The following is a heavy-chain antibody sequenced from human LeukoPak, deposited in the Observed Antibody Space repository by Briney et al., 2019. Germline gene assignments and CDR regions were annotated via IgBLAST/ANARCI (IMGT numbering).Heavy chain of an antibody. CDR3: ARGRGGVPNYYYYGMDV. V-gene: IGHV4-34*01. Sequence: SGGSLRLSCAASGFTFSSYAMHWVRQPPGKGLEWIGEINHSGSTNYNPSLKSRVTISVDTSKNQFSLKLSSVTAADTAVYYCARGRGGVPNYYYYGMDVWGQGTTVTVSS. D-gene: IGHD1-26*01. J-gene: IGHJ6*02. CDR1: GFTFSSYA. CDR2: INHSGST.